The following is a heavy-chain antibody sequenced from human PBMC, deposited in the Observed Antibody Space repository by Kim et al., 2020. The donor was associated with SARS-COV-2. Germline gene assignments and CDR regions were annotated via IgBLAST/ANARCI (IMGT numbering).Heavy chain of an antibody. CDR2: INHSGST. V-gene: IGHV4-34*01. CDR1: GGSFSGYY. J-gene: IGHJ3*02. Sequence: SETLSLTCAVYGGSFSGYYWSWIRQPPGKGLEWIGEINHSGSTNYNPSLKSRVTISVDTSKNQFSLKLSSVTAADTAVYYCARTRPRIAAFDIWGQGTMV. CDR3: ARTRPRIAAFDI. D-gene: IGHD3-22*01.